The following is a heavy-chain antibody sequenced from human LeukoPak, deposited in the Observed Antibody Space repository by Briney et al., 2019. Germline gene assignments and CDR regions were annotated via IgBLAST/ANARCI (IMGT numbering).Heavy chain of an antibody. Sequence: SQTLSLTCTVSGGSINNASYYWGWIRQPPGKGLEWIGNIYYSGSTYYNPSLKSRVTISVDSSKNQFSLKLTSVTAADSAVYYCAKPPRPLTIFGERGFDYWGQGALVTVSS. V-gene: IGHV4-39*01. CDR1: GGSINNASYY. CDR3: AKPPRPLTIFGERGFDY. CDR2: IYYSGST. J-gene: IGHJ4*02. D-gene: IGHD3-3*01.